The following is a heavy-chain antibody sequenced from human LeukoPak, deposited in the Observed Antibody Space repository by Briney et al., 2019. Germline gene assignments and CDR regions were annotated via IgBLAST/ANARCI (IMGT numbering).Heavy chain of an antibody. V-gene: IGHV3-53*01. CDR1: GFTVSNYY. CDR3: ARDLSGPSVY. CDR2: IHSGGTT. J-gene: IGHJ4*02. D-gene: IGHD2-15*01. Sequence: GGSLRLSCAASGFTVSNYYMSWVRQAPGKGLEWVSVIHSGGTTNYADSVKGRFTISRDNAKNSLYLQMNSLRAEDTAVYYCARDLSGPSVYWGQGTLVTVSS.